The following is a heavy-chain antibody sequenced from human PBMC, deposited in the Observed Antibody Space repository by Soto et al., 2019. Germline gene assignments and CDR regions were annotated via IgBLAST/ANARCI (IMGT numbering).Heavy chain of an antibody. Sequence: NPSETLSLTCIDSGESISSSSYYWGWIRQAPGKGLEWIGSIYYSGRTYYNPSFKSRVTISIDTSKNQFSLKLSSVTATDTAVYYCARQRTTVVTQAYFDHWGQGALVTVSS. J-gene: IGHJ4*02. CDR2: IYYSGRT. D-gene: IGHD2-21*02. V-gene: IGHV4-39*01. CDR3: ARQRTTVVTQAYFDH. CDR1: GESISSSSYY.